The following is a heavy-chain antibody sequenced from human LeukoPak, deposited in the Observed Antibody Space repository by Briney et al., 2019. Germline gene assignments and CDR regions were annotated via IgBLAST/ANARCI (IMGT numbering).Heavy chain of an antibody. CDR3: ARHGPNGWYVLHY. Sequence: SSETLSLTCTVSGGSISSYYWSWFRQPPGKGLEWIGYIYYSGSTTYNPSLKSRVTISVETTKSQFSLKLSSVTAADTAVYSCARHGPNGWYVLHYWGEGTLATVS. J-gene: IGHJ4*02. D-gene: IGHD6-19*01. CDR2: IYYSGST. CDR1: GGSISSYY. V-gene: IGHV4-59*08.